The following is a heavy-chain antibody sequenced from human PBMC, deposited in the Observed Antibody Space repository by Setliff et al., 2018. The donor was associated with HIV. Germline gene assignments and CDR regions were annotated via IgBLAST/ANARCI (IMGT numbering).Heavy chain of an antibody. CDR1: GGSISNFY. CDR3: AHYYYDTSGQPFDY. Sequence: SETLSLTCSVSGGSISNFYWSWIRQPPGKGLEWVGHIYSTGDTNYNPSLKSRVTLSADTSKNQLSLSLTSVTAADTAVYYCAHYYYDTSGQPFDYWGQGTLVTVSS. J-gene: IGHJ4*02. D-gene: IGHD3-22*01. V-gene: IGHV4-4*07. CDR2: IYSTGDT.